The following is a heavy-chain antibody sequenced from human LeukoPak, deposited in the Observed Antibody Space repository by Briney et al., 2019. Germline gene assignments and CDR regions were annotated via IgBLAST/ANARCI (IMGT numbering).Heavy chain of an antibody. D-gene: IGHD3-16*01. J-gene: IGHJ4*02. CDR1: GFTFSSYG. V-gene: IGHV3-21*01. CDR3: ARELSDYVWGSDY. CDR2: ISSSSSYI. Sequence: SGGSLRLSCAASGFTFSSYGMNWVRQAPGKGLEWVSSISSSSSYIYYADSVKGRFTISRDNAKNSLYLQMSSLRAEDTAVYYCARELSDYVWGSDYWGQGTLVTVSS.